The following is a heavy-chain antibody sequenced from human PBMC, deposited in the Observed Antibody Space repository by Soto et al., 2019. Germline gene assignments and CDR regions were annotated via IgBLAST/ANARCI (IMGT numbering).Heavy chain of an antibody. D-gene: IGHD1-1*01. CDR3: ARESKWNDEYYFDY. CDR1: GGSFSGYY. V-gene: IGHV4-34*01. CDR2: INHSGST. J-gene: IGHJ4*02. Sequence: SETLSLTCAVYGGSFSGYYWSWIRQPPGKGLEWIGEINHSGSTNYNPSLKSRVTISVDTSKNQFSLKLSSVTAADTAVFYCARESKWNDEYYFDYWGQGTQVTVSS.